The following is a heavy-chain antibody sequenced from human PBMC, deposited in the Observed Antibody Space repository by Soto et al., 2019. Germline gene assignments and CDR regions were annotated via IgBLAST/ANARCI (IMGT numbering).Heavy chain of an antibody. CDR3: AGGPMGYDS. V-gene: IGHV4-59*01. CDR1: RGSMNNYY. D-gene: IGHD3-16*01. J-gene: IGHJ4*02. CDR2: IYYSGST. Sequence: QVQLQESGPGRVKPSETLSLTCTVSRGSMNNYYWSWIRQPPGKGLEWIGYIYYSGSTNYNPSLKSRVTISVDTSKNQFSLKLSSVTAADAAVYYCAGGPMGYDSWGQGTLVTVSS.